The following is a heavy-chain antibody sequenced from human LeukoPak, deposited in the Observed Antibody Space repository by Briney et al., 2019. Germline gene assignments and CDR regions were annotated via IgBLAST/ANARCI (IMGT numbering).Heavy chain of an antibody. V-gene: IGHV3-74*01. CDR2: INGDGSST. CDR1: RFTFSSYW. Sequence: HSGGSLRLSCAASRFTFSSYWMHWVRQAPGKGLVWVSRINGDGSSTTYADAVKGRFTISRDNAKNTLYLQMSSLRAEDTAVYYCTRRGLVPAFDIWGQGTMVTVAS. CDR3: TRRGLVPAFDI. J-gene: IGHJ3*02. D-gene: IGHD2-2*01.